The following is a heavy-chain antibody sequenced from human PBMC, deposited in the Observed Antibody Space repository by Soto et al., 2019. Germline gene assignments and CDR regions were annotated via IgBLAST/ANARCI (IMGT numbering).Heavy chain of an antibody. CDR3: ASQDSSSWYYFDY. J-gene: IGHJ4*02. CDR1: GGSISSSSYY. CDR2: IYYSGST. D-gene: IGHD6-13*01. Sequence: SETPSLTCTVSGGSISSSSYYWGWIRQPPGKGLEWIGSIYYSGSTYYNPSLKSRVTISVDTSKNQFSLKLSSVTAADTAVYYCASQDSSSWYYFDYWGQGTLVTVSS. V-gene: IGHV4-39*01.